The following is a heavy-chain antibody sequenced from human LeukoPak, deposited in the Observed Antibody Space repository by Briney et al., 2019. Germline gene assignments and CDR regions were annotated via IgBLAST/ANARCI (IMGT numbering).Heavy chain of an antibody. Sequence: GGSLRLSCAASGFTFSSYAMHWVRQAPGKGLEWVAVISYDGSNKYYADSVKGRFTISRDNSKNTLYLQMNSLRAEDTAVYYCARDIAAAGTLDYWGQGTLVTVSS. D-gene: IGHD6-13*01. CDR3: ARDIAAAGTLDY. CDR2: ISYDGSNK. V-gene: IGHV3-30-3*01. CDR1: GFTFSSYA. J-gene: IGHJ4*02.